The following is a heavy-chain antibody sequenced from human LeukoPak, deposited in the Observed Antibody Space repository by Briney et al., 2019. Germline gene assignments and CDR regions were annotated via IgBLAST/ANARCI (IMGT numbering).Heavy chain of an antibody. V-gene: IGHV4-59*01. J-gene: IGHJ5*02. CDR2: IYYSGST. CDR3: ARDRGGSYDYWFDP. CDR1: GGSISSYY. D-gene: IGHD5-12*01. Sequence: KPSETLSLTCTVSGGSISSYYWNWIRQPPGKGLEWIGYIYYSGSTNYNPSLKSRVTISVDTSKNQFSLKLSSVTAADTAVYYCARDRGGSYDYWFDPWGQGTLVTVSS.